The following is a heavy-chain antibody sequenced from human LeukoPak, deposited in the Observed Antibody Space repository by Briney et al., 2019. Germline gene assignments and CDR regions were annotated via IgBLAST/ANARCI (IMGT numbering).Heavy chain of an antibody. CDR3: ARVGGRQLVKDYFDY. D-gene: IGHD6-13*01. V-gene: IGHV3-7*03. CDR2: IKQDGSEK. CDR1: GFTFSSYW. J-gene: IGHJ4*02. Sequence: PGGSLRLSCAASGFTFSSYWMSWVRQAPGKGLEWVANIKQDGSEKYYVDSVKGRFTISRDNAKNSLYLQTNSLRAEDTAVYYCARVGGRQLVKDYFDYWGQGTLVTVSS.